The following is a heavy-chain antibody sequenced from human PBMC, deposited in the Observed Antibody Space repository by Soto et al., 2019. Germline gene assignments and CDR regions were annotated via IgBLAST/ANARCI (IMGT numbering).Heavy chain of an antibody. CDR3: AKDFGYNYGYDAFDI. Sequence: GGSLRLSCAASGFTFSRYAMSWVRQAPGKGLEWVSGISGSGGSTYYVDSVKGRFTISRDNSKNTLYLQMNSLRAEDTAVYYCAKDFGYNYGYDAFDIWGQGTMVTVSS. CDR2: ISGSGGST. V-gene: IGHV3-23*01. J-gene: IGHJ3*02. CDR1: GFTFSRYA. D-gene: IGHD5-18*01.